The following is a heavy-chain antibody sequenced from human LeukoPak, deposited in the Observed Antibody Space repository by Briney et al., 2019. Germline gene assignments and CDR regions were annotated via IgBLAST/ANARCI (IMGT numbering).Heavy chain of an antibody. CDR3: ARDYSSWYYYYYGMDV. D-gene: IGHD6-13*01. Sequence: SETLSLTCTVSGGSISSSSYYWGWIRQPPGKGLEWIGSIYYSGSTYYNPSLKSRVTISVDTSKNQFSLKLSSVTAADTAVYYCARDYSSWYYYYYGMDVWGQGTTVTVSS. CDR2: IYYSGST. J-gene: IGHJ6*02. CDR1: GGSISSSSYY. V-gene: IGHV4-39*07.